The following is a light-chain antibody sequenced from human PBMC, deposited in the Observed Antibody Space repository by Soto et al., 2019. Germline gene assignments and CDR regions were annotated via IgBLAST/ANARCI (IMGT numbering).Light chain of an antibody. Sequence: IQLTQSPSSLSASVGDRVTITCRASQGISSFLAWYQQKPGKAPKLLTYDASTLQRGVPSRFSGSGSGTDFTLTIGSLQPEDFATYYCQQLNSFPIPFGPGTKVDIK. J-gene: IGKJ3*01. V-gene: IGKV1-9*01. CDR3: QQLNSFPIP. CDR2: DAS. CDR1: QGISSF.